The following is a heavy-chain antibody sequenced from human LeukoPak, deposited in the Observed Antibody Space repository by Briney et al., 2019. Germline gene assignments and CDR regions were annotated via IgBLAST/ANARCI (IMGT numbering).Heavy chain of an antibody. J-gene: IGHJ4*02. CDR1: GYSVTSYW. D-gene: IGHD6-13*01. CDR3: ARLLRNIAAAVYYFDY. CDR2: IYPGDSDT. V-gene: IGHV5-51*01. Sequence: GESLKISCKGSGYSVTSYWIGWVRQMPGKGLEWMGIIYPGDSDTRYSPSFRGQVTISADKSISTAYLQWSSLKASDTAMYHCARLLRNIAAAVYYFDYWGQGTLVTVSS.